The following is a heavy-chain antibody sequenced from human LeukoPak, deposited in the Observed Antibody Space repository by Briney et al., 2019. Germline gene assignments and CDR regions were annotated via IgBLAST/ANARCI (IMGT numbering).Heavy chain of an antibody. J-gene: IGHJ6*02. CDR1: GYTFTSYA. V-gene: IGHV1-3*01. CDR2: INAGNGNT. Sequence: ASVKVSCKASGYTFTSYAMHWVRQAPGQRLEWMGWINAGNGNTKYSQKFQGRVTITRDTSASTAYMELSSLRSEDTAVYYCARAPEYYDFWSGYPRVGYYYYGMDVWGQGTTVTVSS. CDR3: ARAPEYYDFWSGYPRVGYYYYGMDV. D-gene: IGHD3-3*01.